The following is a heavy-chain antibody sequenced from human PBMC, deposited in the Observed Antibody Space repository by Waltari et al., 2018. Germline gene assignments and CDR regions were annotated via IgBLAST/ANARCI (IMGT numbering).Heavy chain of an antibody. CDR2: IYYSGST. V-gene: IGHV4-59*01. D-gene: IGHD2-2*01. J-gene: IGHJ5*02. CDR3: ARYCSSTSCPNRIKVAPPMTWFDP. CDR1: GGSISSYY. Sequence: QVQLQESGPGLVKPSETLSLTCTVSGGSISSYYWSWIRQPPGKGLEWIGYIYYSGSTNYNPSLKSRVTISVDTSKNQFSLKLSSVTAADTAVYYCARYCSSTSCPNRIKVAPPMTWFDPWGQGTLVTVSS.